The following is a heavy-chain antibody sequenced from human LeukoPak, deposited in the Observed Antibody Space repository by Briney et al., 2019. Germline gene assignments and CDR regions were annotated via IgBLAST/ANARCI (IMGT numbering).Heavy chain of an antibody. CDR1: GFTFSSYS. Sequence: GGSLRLSCAASGFTFSSYSMNWVRQAPGKGLEWVSSISSSSSYIYYADSVKGRFTISRDNAKNSLYLQMSSLRAEDTAVYYCARDPTEEGVSYYPTIPDYWGQGTLVTVSS. CDR3: ARDPTEEGVSYYPTIPDY. CDR2: ISSSSSYI. V-gene: IGHV3-21*01. D-gene: IGHD1-26*01. J-gene: IGHJ4*02.